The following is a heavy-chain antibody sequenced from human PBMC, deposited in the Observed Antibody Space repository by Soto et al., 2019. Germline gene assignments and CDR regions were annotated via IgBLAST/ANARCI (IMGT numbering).Heavy chain of an antibody. CDR1: GFTFSSYA. CDR3: AKGYVVGATTDFGH. D-gene: IGHD1-26*01. V-gene: IGHV3-30-3*01. J-gene: IGHJ4*02. CDR2: ISYDGSNK. Sequence: GGSLRLSCAASGFTFSSYAMHWVRQAPGKGLEWVAVISYDGSNKYYADSVKGRFTISRDNSKNTLYLQMNSLRVEDTALYYCAKGYVVGATTDFGHWGQGTQVTVSS.